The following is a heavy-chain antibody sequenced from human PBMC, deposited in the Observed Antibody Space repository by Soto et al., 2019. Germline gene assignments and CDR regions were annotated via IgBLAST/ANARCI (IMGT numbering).Heavy chain of an antibody. D-gene: IGHD1-26*01. CDR3: VSDGFTVIFSGSFAY. V-gene: IGHV1-18*04. CDR2: ISAGKGDT. CDR1: GYTFSSYG. Sequence: VQLVQSGAEVRKPGASVKVSCKASGYTFSSYGISWVRQAPGKGLEWMGWISAGKGDTNYAQKFQGRVIMTTDTSTNTAYMELMSLTSDDTAVYYCVSDGFTVIFSGSFAYWGQGTLVTVSS. J-gene: IGHJ4*02.